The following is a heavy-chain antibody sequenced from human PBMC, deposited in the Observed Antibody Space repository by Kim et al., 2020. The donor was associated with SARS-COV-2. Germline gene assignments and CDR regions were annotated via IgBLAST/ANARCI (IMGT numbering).Heavy chain of an antibody. D-gene: IGHD3-22*01. CDR3: ARDLSPYDSSGYTKSY. J-gene: IGHJ1*01. V-gene: IGHV3-30*07. Sequence: SVKGRFTISRDNSKSTLNLQMDSLRDEDTAVYYCARDLSPYDSSGYTKSYWGQGTLVTVSS.